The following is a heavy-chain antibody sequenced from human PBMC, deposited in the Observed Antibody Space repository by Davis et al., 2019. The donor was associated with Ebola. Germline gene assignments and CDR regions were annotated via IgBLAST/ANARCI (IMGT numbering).Heavy chain of an antibody. CDR1: ATFSCFS. Sequence: AASVKVSCKTGATFSCFSFSCVRQAPGPGLEWMGRGIPLFTMSQYAKKFQGRVTITADKSTTTVYMELSSLSSEDTAVYYCARDNSGWGDFEYWGQGTLVTVSS. CDR2: GIPLFTMS. V-gene: IGHV1-69*04. J-gene: IGHJ4*02. D-gene: IGHD5-12*01. CDR3: ARDNSGWGDFEY.